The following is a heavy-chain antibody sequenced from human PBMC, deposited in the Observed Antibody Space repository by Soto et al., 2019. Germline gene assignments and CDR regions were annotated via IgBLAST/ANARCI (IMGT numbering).Heavy chain of an antibody. CDR3: ARGPYYDLIWNYYYMDV. D-gene: IGHD3-16*01. J-gene: IGHJ6*03. V-gene: IGHV4-59*08. CDR2: IYYSGST. Sequence: QVQLQESGPGLVKPSETLSLSCNVSGGSISGHYWSWVRQTPGKGLEWIGYIYYSGSTNYNPSLKSRVTISVDTSKHHFSLRLTSVTAADTAVYYCARGPYYDLIWNYYYMDVWGKGTTVTFSS. CDR1: GGSISGHY.